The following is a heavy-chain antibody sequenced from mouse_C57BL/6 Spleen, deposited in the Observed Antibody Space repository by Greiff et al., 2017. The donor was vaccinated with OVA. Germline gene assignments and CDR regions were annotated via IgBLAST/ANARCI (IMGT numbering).Heavy chain of an antibody. CDR3: TRENYYGSYFDY. Sequence: QVQLKPSWAELVRPGASVTLSCKASGYTFTDYEMHWVKQTPVHGLEWIGAIDPETGGTAYNQKFKGKAILTADKSSSTAYMELRSLTSEDSAVYYCTRENYYGSYFDYWGQGTTLTVSS. J-gene: IGHJ2*01. CDR1: GYTFTDYE. D-gene: IGHD1-2*01. CDR2: IDPETGGT. V-gene: IGHV1-15*01.